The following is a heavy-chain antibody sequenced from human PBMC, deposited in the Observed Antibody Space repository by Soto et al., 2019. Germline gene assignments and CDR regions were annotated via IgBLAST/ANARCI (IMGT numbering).Heavy chain of an antibody. Sequence: SVKVSCKASGGTFSSYAISWVRQAPGQGLEWMGGIIPIFGTANYAQKFQGRVTITADESTSTAYMELSSLRSEDTAVYYCATDPGIAAAVAFDIWGQGTMVTVSS. D-gene: IGHD6-13*01. CDR3: ATDPGIAAAVAFDI. CDR1: GGTFSSYA. J-gene: IGHJ3*02. V-gene: IGHV1-69*13. CDR2: IIPIFGTA.